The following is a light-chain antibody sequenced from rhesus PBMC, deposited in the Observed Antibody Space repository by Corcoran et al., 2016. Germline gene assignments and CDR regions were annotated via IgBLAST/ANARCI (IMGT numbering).Light chain of an antibody. CDR2: GAS. Sequence: EIVLTQSPATLSLSPGERATLSCRASQSVSSSLAWYQQKPGQVPRLLIYGASSRATGIPDRFSGSGSGTDFTLTISSLEPEEFAVYYCQQYSNWWTFGQGTKVEIK. V-gene: IGKV3-42*03. CDR3: QQYSNWWT. J-gene: IGKJ1*01. CDR1: QSVSSS.